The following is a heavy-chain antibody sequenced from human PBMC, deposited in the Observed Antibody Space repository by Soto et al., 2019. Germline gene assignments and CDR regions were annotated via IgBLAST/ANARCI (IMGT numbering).Heavy chain of an antibody. CDR1: GFTFSSYG. CDR3: AKGWVDDSSGWSFDY. CDR2: ISYDGSNK. V-gene: IGHV3-30*18. D-gene: IGHD3-22*01. J-gene: IGHJ4*02. Sequence: QVQLVESGGGVVQPGRSLRLSCAASGFTFSSYGMHWVRQAPGKGLEWVAVISYDGSNKYYADSVKGRFTISRDNSKNTLYLQMNSLRAEDTAVYYCAKGWVDDSSGWSFDYWGQGTLVTASS.